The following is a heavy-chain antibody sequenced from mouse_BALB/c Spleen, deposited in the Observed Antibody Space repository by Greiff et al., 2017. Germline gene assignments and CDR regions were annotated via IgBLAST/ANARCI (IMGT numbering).Heavy chain of an antibody. CDR3: ARWGPVFDY. D-gene: IGHD3-3*01. CDR1: GYTFTSYN. CDR2: IYPGNGDT. Sequence: LQQPGAELVKPGASVKMSCKASGYTFTSYNMHWVKQTPGQGLEWIGAIYPGNGDTSYNQKFKGKATLTADKSSSTAYMQLSSLTSEDSAVYYCARWGPVFDYWGQGTTLTVSS. V-gene: IGHV1-12*01. J-gene: IGHJ2*01.